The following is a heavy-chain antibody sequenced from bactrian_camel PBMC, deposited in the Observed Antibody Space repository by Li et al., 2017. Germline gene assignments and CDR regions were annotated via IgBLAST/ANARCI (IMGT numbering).Heavy chain of an antibody. CDR3: ALRQSLYCSGRRPMRAADFDD. V-gene: IGHV3S54*01. J-gene: IGHJ6*01. Sequence: QVQLVESGGGSVQPGGSMRLSCVASRSKFCMGWFRQAPEKEREGVASVDTGSGSTYYADSVKGRFTISQDNAKIMVYLQLNNLKPEDTAMYYCALRQSLYCSGRRPMRAADFDDWGQGTQVTVS. CDR1: RSKFC. CDR2: VDTGSGST. D-gene: IGHD1*01.